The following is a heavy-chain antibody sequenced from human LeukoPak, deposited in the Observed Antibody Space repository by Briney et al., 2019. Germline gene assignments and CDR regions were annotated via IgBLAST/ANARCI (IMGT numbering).Heavy chain of an antibody. CDR2: ITGSGDGT. Sequence: WGSLRLSCAASGFTFSNYAMTWVRQAPGKRLELVSSITGSGDGTYYADSVRGRFTISRDNSENTLYLQLNSLRAEDTAVYFCVKGFVHPTYYFDYWGQGALVTVSS. D-gene: IGHD3-10*01. CDR1: GFTFSNYA. J-gene: IGHJ4*02. CDR3: VKGFVHPTYYFDY. V-gene: IGHV3-23*01.